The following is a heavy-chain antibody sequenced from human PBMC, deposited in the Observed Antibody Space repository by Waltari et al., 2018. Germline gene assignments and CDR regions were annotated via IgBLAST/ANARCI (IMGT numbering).Heavy chain of an antibody. CDR2: IYYSRSN. J-gene: IGHJ4*02. V-gene: IGHV4-59*11. D-gene: IGHD1-26*01. CDR1: GGSISSHY. CDR3: ARDRSSGSYAT. Sequence: QVQLQESGPGLVKPSETLSLTCTVAGGSISSHYWSWIRQPQGKGLEGIGYIYYSRSNNYNPSLKSRVTISVDTSKNQFSLKLSSVTAADTAVYYCARDRSSGSYATWGQGTLVTVSS.